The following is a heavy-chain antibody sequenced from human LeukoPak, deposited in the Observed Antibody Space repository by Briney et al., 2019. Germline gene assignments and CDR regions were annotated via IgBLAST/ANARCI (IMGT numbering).Heavy chain of an antibody. J-gene: IGHJ1*01. CDR1: GFTFHTYA. CDR2: ISGGGGGT. V-gene: IGHV3-23*01. CDR3: AKVRGVGTHIWLLPWDL. Sequence: GRSLRLSCAASGFTFHTYARAWVRQTPGKGLEWVWSISGGGGGTYYAHSVKGRFTISRDNGNNTLYLQMNGLTAADTAFYYCAKVRGVGTHIWLLPWDLWGQGTLVTVSS. D-gene: IGHD3-10*01.